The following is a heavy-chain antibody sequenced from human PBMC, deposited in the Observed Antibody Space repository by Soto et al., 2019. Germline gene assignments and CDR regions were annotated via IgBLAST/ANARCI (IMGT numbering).Heavy chain of an antibody. CDR1: GFSFSNHH. Sequence: GGSLRLSCVASGFSFSNHHMNWIRQAPGKGLEWVSYISISSDYKHYADSVRGRFTVSRDNARNSLYLQMNSLRDEDTAVYYCARDIWEYGSNWFDPWGQGTLVTVSS. D-gene: IGHD3-10*01. CDR2: ISISSDYK. J-gene: IGHJ5*02. V-gene: IGHV3-48*02. CDR3: ARDIWEYGSNWFDP.